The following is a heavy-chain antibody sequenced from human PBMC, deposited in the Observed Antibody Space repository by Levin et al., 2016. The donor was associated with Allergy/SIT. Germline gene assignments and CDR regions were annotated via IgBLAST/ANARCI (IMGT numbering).Heavy chain of an antibody. CDR3: ARDGPARPIEY. V-gene: IGHV3-53*05. D-gene: IGHD1-14*01. Sequence: WIRQPPGKGLEWVSVIYGGGSTYYADSVKGRFTISRDNSRNTLYLQMNTLRVEDTAVYYCARDGPARPIEYWGQGTLVTVSS. CDR2: IYGGGST. J-gene: IGHJ4*02.